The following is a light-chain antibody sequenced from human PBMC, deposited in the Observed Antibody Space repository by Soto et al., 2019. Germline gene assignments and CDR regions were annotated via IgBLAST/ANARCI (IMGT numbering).Light chain of an antibody. J-gene: IGLJ1*01. CDR3: ATWDDSLHGYV. Sequence: QSVLTQPPSASTTPGQKVTISCSGSNANIGNNKVNWYQQLPGTAPKLPIYSSNQRPSGVPDRFSGSKAGTSASLAISGLQSEDEANYYCATWDDSLHGYVFGAGTKLTVL. V-gene: IGLV1-44*01. CDR1: NANIGNNK. CDR2: SSN.